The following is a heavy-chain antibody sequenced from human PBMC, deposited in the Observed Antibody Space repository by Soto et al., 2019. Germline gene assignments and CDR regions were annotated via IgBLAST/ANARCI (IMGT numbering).Heavy chain of an antibody. D-gene: IGHD3-9*01. CDR2: ISYDGSNK. J-gene: IGHJ4*02. Sequence: GGSLRLSCAASGFTFSSYAMHWVRQAPGKGLEWVAVISYDGSNKYYADSVKGRFTISRDNSKNTLYLQMNSLRAEDTAVYYCARGEKNGILTGYTDYWGQGTLVTVSS. CDR3: ARGEKNGILTGYTDY. CDR1: GFTFSSYA. V-gene: IGHV3-30-3*01.